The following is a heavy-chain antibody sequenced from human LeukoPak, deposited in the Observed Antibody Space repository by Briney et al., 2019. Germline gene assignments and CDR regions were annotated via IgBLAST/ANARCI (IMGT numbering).Heavy chain of an antibody. V-gene: IGHV1-69*01. CDR3: ARLDSSGYYYNPESYLDY. Sequence: SVKVSCRASGGTFSSYAISWVRQAPGQGLEWMGGIIPIFGTANYAQKFQGRVTITADESTSTAYMELSSLRSEDTAVYYCARLDSSGYYYNPESYLDYWGQGTLVTVSS. J-gene: IGHJ4*02. CDR2: IIPIFGTA. D-gene: IGHD3-22*01. CDR1: GGTFSSYA.